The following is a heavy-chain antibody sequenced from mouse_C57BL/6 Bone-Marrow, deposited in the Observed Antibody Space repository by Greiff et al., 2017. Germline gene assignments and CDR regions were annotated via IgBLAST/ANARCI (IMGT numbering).Heavy chain of an antibody. CDR3: ARREYYGSSYAY. J-gene: IGHJ3*01. D-gene: IGHD1-1*01. Sequence: QVQLQQSGAELARPGASVKLSCKASGYTFTSYGISWVKQRTGQGLEWIGEIYPRSGNTYYNEKFKGQATLTADKSSSTAYMELRSLTSEDSAVYFCARREYYGSSYAYWGQGTLVTVSA. V-gene: IGHV1-81*01. CDR1: GYTFTSYG. CDR2: IYPRSGNT.